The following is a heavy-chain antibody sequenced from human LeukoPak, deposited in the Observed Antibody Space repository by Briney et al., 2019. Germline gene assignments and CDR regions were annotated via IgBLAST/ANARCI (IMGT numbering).Heavy chain of an antibody. CDR2: MNPNSGNT. V-gene: IGHV1-8*01. D-gene: IGHD2-2*01. CDR3: ARGSFYCSSTSCYLLDY. J-gene: IGHJ4*02. Sequence: ASVKVSWKASGYTFTSYDINWVRQATGQGLEWMGWMNPNSGNTGYAQKFQGRVTMTRNTSISTAYMELSSLRSEDTAVYYCARGSFYCSSTSCYLLDYWGQGTLVTVSS. CDR1: GYTFTSYD.